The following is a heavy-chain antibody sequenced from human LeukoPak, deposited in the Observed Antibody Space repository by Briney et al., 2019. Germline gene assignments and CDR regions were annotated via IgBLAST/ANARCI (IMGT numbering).Heavy chain of an antibody. CDR2: IKQDGSEK. CDR3: AKLAVVAADGGDDY. V-gene: IGHV3-7*01. D-gene: IGHD2-15*01. J-gene: IGHJ4*02. CDR1: GFTFSNYW. Sequence: GGSLRLSCAASGFTFSNYWMSWARQAPGKGLEWVANIKQDGSEKYYVDSVKGRFTISRDNSKNTLYLQMNSLRAEDTAVYYCAKLAVVAADGGDDYWGQGTLVTVSS.